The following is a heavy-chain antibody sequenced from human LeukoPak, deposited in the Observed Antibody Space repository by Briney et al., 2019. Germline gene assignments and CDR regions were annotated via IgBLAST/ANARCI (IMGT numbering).Heavy chain of an antibody. V-gene: IGHV4-61*02. CDR1: GGSISSGGYY. Sequence: SQTLSLTCTVSGGSISSGGYYWSWIRQPAGKGLEWIGRIYTSGSTNYNPSLESRVTISVDTSKNQFSLKLSSVTAADTAVYYCARSGRGYGPQRGVDYWGQGTLVTVSS. J-gene: IGHJ4*02. CDR3: ARSGRGYGPQRGVDY. CDR2: IYTSGST. D-gene: IGHD4-17*01.